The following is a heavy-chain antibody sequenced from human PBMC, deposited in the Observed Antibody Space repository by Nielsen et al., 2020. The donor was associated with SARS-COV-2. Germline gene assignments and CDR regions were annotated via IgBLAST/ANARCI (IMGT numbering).Heavy chain of an antibody. V-gene: IGHV3-66*01. D-gene: IGHD7-27*01. CDR1: GFSVSSNY. Sequence: GESLKISCAASGFSVSSNYMSWVRQAAGKGLEWVSVIYSDDSASYADSVKDRFTVSRDNFKNMLFLQMNSLRAEATGVYYCVRDNWGRMDVWGQGTTVTVSS. CDR3: VRDNWGRMDV. J-gene: IGHJ6*02. CDR2: IYSDDSA.